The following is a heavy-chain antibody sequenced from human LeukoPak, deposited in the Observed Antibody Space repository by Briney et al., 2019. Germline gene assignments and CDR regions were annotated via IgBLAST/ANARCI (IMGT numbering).Heavy chain of an antibody. D-gene: IGHD6-6*01. Sequence: SQTLSLTCTVSGGSISSGGYYWSWIRQHPGKGLEWIGYIYYSGSTYYNPSLKSRVTISVDASKDQFSLKLSSVTAADTAVYYCATQRAYSSSSIWFDPWGQGTLVTVSS. V-gene: IGHV4-31*03. CDR3: ATQRAYSSSSIWFDP. J-gene: IGHJ5*02. CDR1: GGSISSGGYY. CDR2: IYYSGST.